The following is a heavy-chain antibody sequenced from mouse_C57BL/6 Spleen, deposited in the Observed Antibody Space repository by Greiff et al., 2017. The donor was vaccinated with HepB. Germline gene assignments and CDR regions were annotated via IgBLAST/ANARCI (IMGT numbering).Heavy chain of an antibody. D-gene: IGHD5-5*01. CDR1: GYAFSSSW. CDR2: IYPGDGDT. V-gene: IGHV1-82*01. Sequence: VQLQESGPELVKPGASVKISCKASGYAFSSSWMNWVMQRPGKGLEWIGRIYPGDGDTNYNGKFKGKATLTADKSSSTAYMQLSSLTSEDSAVYFCAPYLGYFNCWGQGTTLTVSS. J-gene: IGHJ2*01. CDR3: APYLGYFNC.